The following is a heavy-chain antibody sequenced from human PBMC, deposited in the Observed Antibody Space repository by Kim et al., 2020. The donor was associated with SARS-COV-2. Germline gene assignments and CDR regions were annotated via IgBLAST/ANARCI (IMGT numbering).Heavy chain of an antibody. CDR2: IYPGDSST. J-gene: IGHJ5*01. V-gene: IGHV5-51*01. CDR3: ARPSGSGTAAWFDS. D-gene: IGHD3-10*01. CDR1: GYSFTTYW. Sequence: GESLKISCKGSGYSFTTYWIGWVRQMPGKGLEWMAIIYPGDSSTKYSPSFQGQVTISADKSINTAYLQWNSLKASDSAMYYCARPSGSGTAAWFDSWGQGTQVTVSS.